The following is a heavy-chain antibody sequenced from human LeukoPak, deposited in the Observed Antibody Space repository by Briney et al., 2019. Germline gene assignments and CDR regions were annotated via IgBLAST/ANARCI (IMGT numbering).Heavy chain of an antibody. D-gene: IGHD1-20*01. CDR2: ILPVFGPV. CDR1: GVTFSSYA. Sequence: ASVKVSCKASGVTFSSYAISWVRQAPGQGLEWIGGILPVFGPVNSAPKFQGRVTITKDDSTTTAYMELSSLRSEDTAVYYCATNPMTGYHLGDYYYFYMAVWGKGTTVTVS. V-gene: IGHV1-69*05. CDR3: ATNPMTGYHLGDYYYFYMAV. J-gene: IGHJ6*03.